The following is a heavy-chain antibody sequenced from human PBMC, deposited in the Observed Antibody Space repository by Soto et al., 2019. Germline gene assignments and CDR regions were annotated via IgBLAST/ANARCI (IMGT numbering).Heavy chain of an antibody. CDR1: GGSVSIGSYY. J-gene: IGHJ4*02. CDR2: IYYSGST. Sequence: PSDTLSLTCTVSGGSVSIGSYYWSWIRQPPGKGLEWIGYIYYSGSTNYNPSLKSRVTISVDTSKNQFSLKLSSVTAADTAVYYCARKYYYDSSGYTPFDYWGQGTLVTVSS. V-gene: IGHV4-61*01. CDR3: ARKYYYDSSGYTPFDY. D-gene: IGHD3-22*01.